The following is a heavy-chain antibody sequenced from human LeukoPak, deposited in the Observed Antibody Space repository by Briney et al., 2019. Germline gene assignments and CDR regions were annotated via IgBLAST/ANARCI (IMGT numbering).Heavy chain of an antibody. CDR2: ISYDGSNT. Sequence: GRSLRLSCAAAGFTFSSYGRHWVRQAPGKGLEWVAVISYDGSNTYYADSVKGRFTISRDNSKNTLYLQMNSLRAEDTAVYYCATENDHRVIILFEFAYWRQGTLVTVSA. J-gene: IGHJ4*02. CDR1: GFTFSSYG. CDR3: ATENDHRVIILFEFAY. D-gene: IGHD3-3*01. V-gene: IGHV3-30*03.